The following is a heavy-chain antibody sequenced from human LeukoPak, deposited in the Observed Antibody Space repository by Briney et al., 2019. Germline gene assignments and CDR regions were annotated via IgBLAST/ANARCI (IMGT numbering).Heavy chain of an antibody. J-gene: IGHJ4*02. CDR2: ISGSGGTT. Sequence: PGGSLRLSCAASGLTLSSYAMSWVRRSPGKGLDWVSVISGSGGTTYYADSVKGQFTISRDNSKNTLYLQMNSLRAEDTAVYYCAKVDRGILTGYIDYWGQGTLVTVSS. CDR1: GLTLSSYA. D-gene: IGHD3-9*01. V-gene: IGHV3-23*01. CDR3: AKVDRGILTGYIDY.